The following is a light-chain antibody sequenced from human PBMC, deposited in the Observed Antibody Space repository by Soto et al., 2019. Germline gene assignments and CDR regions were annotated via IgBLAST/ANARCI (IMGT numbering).Light chain of an antibody. CDR1: QDISNY. Sequence: DIQLTQSPSFLSAAVGDRVTIICRASQDISNYLAWYQQKPGKAPKLLIFGAFTLQSGVPSRFRGSGSGTEFTLTISSLQPEDFAIYYCQHLNYYPYTFGQGTKLEIK. V-gene: IGKV1-9*01. J-gene: IGKJ2*01. CDR3: QHLNYYPYT. CDR2: GAF.